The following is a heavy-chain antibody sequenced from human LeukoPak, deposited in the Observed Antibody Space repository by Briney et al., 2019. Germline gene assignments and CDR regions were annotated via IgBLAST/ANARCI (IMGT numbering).Heavy chain of an antibody. Sequence: SETLSLTCTVSGVSMSGYYWSWIRQSPGQGLEWIGYIYYSGSTNYNPSLKSRVTISVDMSKNQFSLKLSSVTAADTAVYYCARGYSSSWYYFDYWGQGTLVTVSS. CDR3: ARGYSSSWYYFDY. CDR2: IYYSGST. V-gene: IGHV4-59*01. D-gene: IGHD6-13*01. J-gene: IGHJ4*02. CDR1: GVSMSGYY.